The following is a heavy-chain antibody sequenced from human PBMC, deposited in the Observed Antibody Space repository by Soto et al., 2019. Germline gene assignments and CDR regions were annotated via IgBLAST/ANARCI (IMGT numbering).Heavy chain of an antibody. Sequence: EVQVVEPGGASVQPGGSLRLSCAASGFTFTSYWMHWVRQAPGKGLLWMSRIKGDETTSSYADSVKGRFTISRDNAKNTVYLQMNSLRAEDTAVYYCARGAFGSYYVDYWGQGTLVTVSS. V-gene: IGHV3-74*01. D-gene: IGHD3-10*01. CDR2: IKGDETTS. CDR1: GFTFTSYW. J-gene: IGHJ4*02. CDR3: ARGAFGSYYVDY.